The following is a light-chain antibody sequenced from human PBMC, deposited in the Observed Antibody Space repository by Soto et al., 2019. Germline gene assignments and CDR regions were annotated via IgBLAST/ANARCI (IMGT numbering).Light chain of an antibody. CDR2: DND. V-gene: IGLV1-51*01. Sequence: QSVLTQPPSVSAAPGQMVTISCSGSSSNIGNNYVFWYQQLPGTAPKLLIYDNDKRPSGIPDRFSGSKSGTSATLGITGLKTGDEADYYCATWDRSLSVGVFGGGTQLTVL. CDR1: SSNIGNNY. J-gene: IGLJ2*01. CDR3: ATWDRSLSVGV.